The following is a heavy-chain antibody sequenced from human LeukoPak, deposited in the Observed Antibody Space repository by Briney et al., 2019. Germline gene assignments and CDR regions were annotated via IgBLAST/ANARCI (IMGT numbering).Heavy chain of an antibody. D-gene: IGHD6-13*01. CDR1: GFTFSSYA. Sequence: PGGSLGLSCAASGFTFSSYAMSWVRQAPGKELEWVSAISGSGGSTYYADSVKGRFTISRDNSKNTLYLQMNSLRAEDTAVYYCAKGIAAADFNWFDPWGQGTPVTVSS. CDR3: AKGIAAADFNWFDP. J-gene: IGHJ5*02. CDR2: ISGSGGST. V-gene: IGHV3-23*01.